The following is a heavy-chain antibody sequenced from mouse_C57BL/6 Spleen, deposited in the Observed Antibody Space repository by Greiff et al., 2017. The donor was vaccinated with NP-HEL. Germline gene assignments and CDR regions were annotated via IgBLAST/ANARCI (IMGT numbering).Heavy chain of an antibody. Sequence: QVQLQQSGPELVKPGASVKISCKASGYAFSSSWMNWVKQRPGKGLEWIGRIYPGDGDTNYNGKFKGKATLTADKSSSTAYMQLSSLTSEDSAVYFCARASYSNGYFDVWGTGTTVTVSS. D-gene: IGHD2-5*01. CDR1: GYAFSSSW. V-gene: IGHV1-82*01. CDR3: ARASYSNGYFDV. J-gene: IGHJ1*03. CDR2: IYPGDGDT.